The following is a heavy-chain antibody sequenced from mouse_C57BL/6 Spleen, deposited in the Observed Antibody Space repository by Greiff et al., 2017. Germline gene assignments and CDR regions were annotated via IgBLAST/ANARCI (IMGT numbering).Heavy chain of an antibody. Sequence: QVQLQQPGAELVRPGSSVKLSCKASGYTFTSYWMDWVKQRPGQGLEWIGNIYPSDSETHYNQKFKDKATLTVDKSSSTAYLQLSSLTSEDSAVYYCARRGANWCWYFDVWGTGTTVTVSS. V-gene: IGHV1-61*01. J-gene: IGHJ1*03. CDR2: IYPSDSET. CDR3: ARRGANWCWYFDV. CDR1: GYTFTSYW. D-gene: IGHD4-1*01.